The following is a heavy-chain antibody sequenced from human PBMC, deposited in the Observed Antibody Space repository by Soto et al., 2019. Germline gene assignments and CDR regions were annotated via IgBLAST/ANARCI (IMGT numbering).Heavy chain of an antibody. Sequence: QVQLQESGPGLVKPSETLSLTCTVSGGSVSSGSYYWSWIRQPPGKGLEWIGYIYYSGSTNYNPSLKSRVTISVDTSKNQFFLKLSSVTAADTAVYYCASVTRTCISTSCYRYYYGMDVWGQGTTVTVSS. J-gene: IGHJ6*02. CDR3: ASVTRTCISTSCYRYYYGMDV. V-gene: IGHV4-61*01. CDR1: GGSVSSGSYY. D-gene: IGHD2-2*02. CDR2: IYYSGST.